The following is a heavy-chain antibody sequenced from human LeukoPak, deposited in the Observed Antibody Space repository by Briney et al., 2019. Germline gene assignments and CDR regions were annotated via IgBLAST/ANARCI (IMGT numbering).Heavy chain of an antibody. CDR1: GFTVSDNY. CDR3: ARRGDCCNTPFDH. Sequence: GGSLRLSCAASGFTVSDNYMNWVRHAPGRGLEWVSLIYTGGSTSYADSVKGRFTISRDNSKNTLYLQMNSLRVEDTAVYYCARRGDCCNTPFDHWGQGTLVTVSS. D-gene: IGHD2-21*02. J-gene: IGHJ4*02. CDR2: IYTGGST. V-gene: IGHV3-53*01.